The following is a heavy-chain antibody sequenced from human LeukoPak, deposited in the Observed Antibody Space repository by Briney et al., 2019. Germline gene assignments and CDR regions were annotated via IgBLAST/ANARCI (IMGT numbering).Heavy chain of an antibody. CDR1: GGSISSYY. Sequence: SETLSLTCTVSGGSISSYYWSWIRQPPGKGLEWIGYIYYSGSTNYNPSLKSRVTISVDTSKNQFSLKLSSVTAADTAVYYCARDERELLLDYWGQGTLVTVSS. CDR2: IYYSGST. V-gene: IGHV4-59*01. D-gene: IGHD1-26*01. CDR3: ARDERELLLDY. J-gene: IGHJ4*02.